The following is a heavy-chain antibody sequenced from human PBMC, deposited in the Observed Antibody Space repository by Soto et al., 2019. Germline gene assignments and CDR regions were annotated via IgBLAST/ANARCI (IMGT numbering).Heavy chain of an antibody. D-gene: IGHD4-4*01. CDR1: GFTVSSNY. J-gene: IGHJ6*02. CDR3: ARDYSISRYYGMDV. Sequence: VHLVETGGGLTQPGGSLRLSCAASGFTVSSNYMSWVRQAPGKGLEWVSLIYSGGSAYYADSVKGRFTISRDNSKNTLYLQMNSLRGEDTAVYYCARDYSISRYYGMDVWGQGATVTVSS. V-gene: IGHV3-53*02. CDR2: IYSGGSA.